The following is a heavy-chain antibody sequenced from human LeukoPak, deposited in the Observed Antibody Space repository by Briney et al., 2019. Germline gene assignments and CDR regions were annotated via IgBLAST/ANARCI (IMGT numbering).Heavy chain of an antibody. CDR1: GFTFSSYA. V-gene: IGHV3-30-3*01. CDR3: ARGGLQLWSWFDP. D-gene: IGHD5-18*01. Sequence: GGSLRLSCAASGFTFSSYAMHWVRQAPGKGLEWVAVISYDGSNKYYADSVRGRFTISRDNSKNTLYLQMNSLRAGDTAVYYCARGGLQLWSWFDPWGQGTLVTVSS. CDR2: ISYDGSNK. J-gene: IGHJ5*02.